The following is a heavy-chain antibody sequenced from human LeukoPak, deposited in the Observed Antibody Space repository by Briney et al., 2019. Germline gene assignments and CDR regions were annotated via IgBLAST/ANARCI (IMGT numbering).Heavy chain of an antibody. Sequence: GGSLRLSCAASGFTFSSYSMNWVRQAPGKGLEWGSSISSSSSYIYYADSVKGRFTISRDKAKNSLHLQMNSLRAEDTAVYYCAREEYSGSYYFDYWGQGTLVTVSS. CDR1: GFTFSSYS. CDR2: ISSSSSYI. CDR3: AREEYSGSYYFDY. D-gene: IGHD1-26*01. J-gene: IGHJ4*02. V-gene: IGHV3-21*01.